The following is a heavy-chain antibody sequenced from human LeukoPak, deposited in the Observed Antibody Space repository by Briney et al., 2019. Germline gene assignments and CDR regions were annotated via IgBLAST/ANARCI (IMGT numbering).Heavy chain of an antibody. J-gene: IGHJ4*02. CDR2: IIHIFGTA. CDR3: ARTSYDYVWGSYRLFDY. D-gene: IGHD3-16*02. CDR1: RGTFSSNA. V-gene: IGHV1-69*13. Sequence: SVEVSCKASRGTFSSNAISWVRQAPGHGLEWMGGIIHIFGTANYAQKFQGRVTITEDESTSTAYMELSSLRSEDTAVYYCARTSYDYVWGSYRLFDYWGQGNLVTVSS.